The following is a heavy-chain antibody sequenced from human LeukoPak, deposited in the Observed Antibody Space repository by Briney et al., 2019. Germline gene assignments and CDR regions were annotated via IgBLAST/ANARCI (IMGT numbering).Heavy chain of an antibody. CDR2: ISYDGSNK. J-gene: IGHJ4*02. CDR1: GFTFSSYG. Sequence: GRSLRLSCAASGFTFSSYGMHWVRQAPGKGLEWVAVISYDGSNKYYADSVKGRFTISRDNSKNTLYLQMNSLRAEDTAAYYCAKGRERGWYPEYYFDYWGQGTLVTVSS. V-gene: IGHV3-30*18. CDR3: AKGRERGWYPEYYFDY. D-gene: IGHD6-19*01.